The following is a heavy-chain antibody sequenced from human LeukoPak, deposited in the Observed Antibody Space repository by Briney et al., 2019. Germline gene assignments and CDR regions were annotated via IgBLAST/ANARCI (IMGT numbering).Heavy chain of an antibody. CDR2: IKQDGSEK. V-gene: IGHV3-7*01. J-gene: IGHJ5*02. D-gene: IGHD3-10*01. CDR1: GFTFSNYW. CDR3: ARFVVRGAVNWFDP. Sequence: GGSLRLSCAASGFTFSNYWMTWVRQAPGKGLEWVANIKQDGSEKYYVDFVKGRFTISKDNVKNSMFLQMSSLRAEDTAVYYCARFVVRGAVNWFDPWGQGTLVTVSS.